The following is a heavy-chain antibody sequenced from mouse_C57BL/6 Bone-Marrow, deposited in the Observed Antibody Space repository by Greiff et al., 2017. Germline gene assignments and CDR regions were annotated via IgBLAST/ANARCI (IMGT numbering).Heavy chain of an antibody. J-gene: IGHJ1*03. V-gene: IGHV1-15*01. Sequence: VNLVESGAELVRPGASVTLSCKASGYTFTDYEMHWVKQTPVHGLEWIGAIDPETGGTAYNQKFKGKAILTADKSSSTAYMELRSLTSEDSAVYYCTRGGYWYFDVWGTGTTVTVSS. CDR2: IDPETGGT. CDR3: TRGGYWYFDV. CDR1: GYTFTDYE.